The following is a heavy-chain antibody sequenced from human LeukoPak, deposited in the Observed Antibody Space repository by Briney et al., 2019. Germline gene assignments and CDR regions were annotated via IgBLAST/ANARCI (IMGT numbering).Heavy chain of an antibody. D-gene: IGHD3-10*01. CDR1: GGSITTRRYY. CDR3: ATHAEGSYFES. CDR2: IFYFGNA. J-gene: IGHJ4*02. V-gene: IGHV4-39*01. Sequence: PSETLSLTCSVSGGSITTRRYYWGWIRQSPEKGLEWIGSIFYFGNAYYRPSLASRATISIDASKNQISLRLTSVTATDTAVYYCATHAEGSYFESWGKGTLVTVSS.